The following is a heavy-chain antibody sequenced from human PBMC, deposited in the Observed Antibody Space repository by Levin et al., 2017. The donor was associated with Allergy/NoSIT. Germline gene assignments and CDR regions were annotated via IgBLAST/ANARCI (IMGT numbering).Heavy chain of an antibody. CDR1: AFTFSTYT. CDR3: SKPPYGDYEGMSFVY. J-gene: IGHJ4*02. D-gene: IGHD4-17*01. V-gene: IGHV3-30*18. Sequence: PGGSLRLSCAASAFTFSTYTMHWVRQAPGKGLEWVAAISHDGTKRYYADSVKGRFTISRDNSENTLYLQMDSLRADDTAVYYCSKPPYGDYEGMSFVYWGQGTLVTVSS. CDR2: ISHDGTKR.